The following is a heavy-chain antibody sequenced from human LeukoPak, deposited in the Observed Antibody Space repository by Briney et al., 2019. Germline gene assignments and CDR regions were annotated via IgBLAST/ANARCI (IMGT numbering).Heavy chain of an antibody. CDR1: GGSISSSSYY. D-gene: IGHD5-24*01. V-gene: IGHV4-39*01. CDR3: ARSAEMATIFPPH. J-gene: IGHJ4*02. CDR2: IYYSGST. Sequence: SETLSLTCTVSGGSISSSSYYWGWIRQPPGKGLEWIGSIYYSGSTYYNPSLKSRVTISVDTSKNQFSLKLSSVTAADTAVYYCARSAEMATIFPPHWGQGTLVTVSS.